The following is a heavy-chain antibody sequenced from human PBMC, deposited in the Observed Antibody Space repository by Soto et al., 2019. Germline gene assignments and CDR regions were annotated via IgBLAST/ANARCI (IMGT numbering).Heavy chain of an antibody. D-gene: IGHD3-16*01. J-gene: IGHJ1*01. CDR2: ISSNSDTV. Sequence: DVYLVESGGGLVQPGGSLRLSCTASGFTLSSYSMNWVRQAPGKGPEWVSHISSNSDTVDYADSVKGRFTISRDNARNSLSLQMNSLRAEDTAVYYWARVGLKFLLGGEFFQVWGQGTLVTVSS. CDR1: GFTLSSYS. V-gene: IGHV3-48*01. CDR3: ARVGLKFLLGGEFFQV.